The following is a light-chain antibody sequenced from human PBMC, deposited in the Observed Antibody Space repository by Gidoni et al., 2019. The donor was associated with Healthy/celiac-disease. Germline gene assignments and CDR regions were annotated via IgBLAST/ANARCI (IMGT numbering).Light chain of an antibody. V-gene: IGLV3-1*01. J-gene: IGLJ2*01. CDR3: QAWDSSTAGVV. CDR1: KLGDKY. CDR2: QDS. Sequence: HDLTQPPPGSVSPGQTASITCSGDKLGDKYACWYQQKPGQSPVLVIYQDSKRPSGIPERFSGSNSGNTATLTISGTQAMDEADYYCQAWDSSTAGVVFGGGTKLTV.